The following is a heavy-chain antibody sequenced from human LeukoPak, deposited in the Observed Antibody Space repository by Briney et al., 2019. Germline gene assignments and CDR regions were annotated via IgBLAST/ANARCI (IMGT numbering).Heavy chain of an antibody. CDR1: GFTFSQYA. Sequence: PGGPLRLSCAASGFTFSQYAMTWVRQAPGKGLDWVSSISNTGERTYYADSVKGRFTILRDNSRNAVYLDMNNVRADDTAVYYCVKSREASIWYSLGDYWGQGSLVIVSS. CDR2: ISNTGERT. J-gene: IGHJ4*02. CDR3: VKSREASIWYSLGDY. V-gene: IGHV3-23*01. D-gene: IGHD6-13*01.